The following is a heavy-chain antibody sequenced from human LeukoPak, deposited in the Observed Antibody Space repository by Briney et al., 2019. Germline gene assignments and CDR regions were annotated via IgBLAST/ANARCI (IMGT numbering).Heavy chain of an antibody. V-gene: IGHV3-21*01. J-gene: IGHJ4*02. Sequence: GGSLRLSCAASGFTFSRYYMHWVRQAPGKGLEWVSSISSSSSYIYYADSVKGRFTISRDNAKNSLYLQMNSLRAEDTAVSYCGRSHMYYYVSSGYMASDYWVQGTLVTVCS. D-gene: IGHD3-22*01. CDR1: GFTFSRYY. CDR2: ISSSSSYI. CDR3: GRSHMYYYVSSGYMASDY.